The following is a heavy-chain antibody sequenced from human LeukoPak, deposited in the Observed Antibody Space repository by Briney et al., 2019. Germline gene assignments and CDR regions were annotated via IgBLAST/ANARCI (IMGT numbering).Heavy chain of an antibody. CDR1: GFIFDSYG. D-gene: IGHD2-2*01. V-gene: IGHV3-33*01. CDR2: IWYDGSNK. J-gene: IGHJ5*02. CDR3: ARDRYCSSTSCYGNWFDP. Sequence: PGSSLRLSCAASGFIFDSYGMHWVRQAPGKGLEWVAVIWYDGSNKYYADSVKGRFTISRDNSKNTLYLQMNSLRAEDTAVYYCARDRYCSSTSCYGNWFDPWGQGTLVTVSS.